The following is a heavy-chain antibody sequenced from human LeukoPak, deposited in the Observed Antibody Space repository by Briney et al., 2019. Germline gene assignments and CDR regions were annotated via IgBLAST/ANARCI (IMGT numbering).Heavy chain of an antibody. CDR2: IYTGGST. J-gene: IGHJ4*02. CDR3: ARDNYGGNLDY. V-gene: IGHV3-53*01. D-gene: IGHD4-23*01. Sequence: GGSLRLSCAAFGFTVSSTYMSWVRQAPGKGLEWVSVIYTGGSTYYADSVKGRFTISRDNSKNTLYLQMNSLRAEDTAVYYCARDNYGGNLDYWGQGTLVIVSS. CDR1: GFTVSSTY.